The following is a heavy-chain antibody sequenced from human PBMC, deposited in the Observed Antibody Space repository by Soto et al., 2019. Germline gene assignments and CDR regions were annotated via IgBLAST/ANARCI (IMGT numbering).Heavy chain of an antibody. V-gene: IGHV1-18*01. CDR1: GYTFTSYG. CDR3: ARAGEGGIYVG. Sequence: QVQLVQSGAEVKKPGASVKVSCKASGYTFTSYGISWVRQAPGQGLEWMGWISAYNGNTNYAQKLLGRVTMTTDKSTSTADTELRSLKSDDTAVYYCARAGEGGIYVGWGQGTLGTVFS. CDR2: ISAYNGNT. D-gene: IGHD1-26*01. J-gene: IGHJ4*02.